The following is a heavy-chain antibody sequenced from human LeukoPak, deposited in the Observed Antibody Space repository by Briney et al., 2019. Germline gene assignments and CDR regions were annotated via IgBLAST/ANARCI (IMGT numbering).Heavy chain of an antibody. J-gene: IGHJ3*02. CDR1: GYTFTAYY. D-gene: IGHD6-13*01. Sequence: ASVKVSCKASGYTFTAYYIHWVRQAPGQGLEWMGWINPNVGGTYHAQKFQGRVTMTRDTSISTAYMELSRLRSDDTAVYYCARETAAGTDGAFDIWGQGTMVTVSS. CDR3: ARETAAGTDGAFDI. CDR2: INPNVGGT. V-gene: IGHV1-2*02.